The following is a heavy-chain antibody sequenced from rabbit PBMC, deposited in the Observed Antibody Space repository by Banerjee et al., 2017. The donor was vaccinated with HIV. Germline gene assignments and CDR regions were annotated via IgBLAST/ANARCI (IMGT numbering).Heavy chain of an antibody. J-gene: IGHJ6*01. Sequence: QDHLVESGGGLVQPGGSLKLSCKASAFDFSSGGVSWVRQAPGKGLEWIGYIDPVFGTTYYASWVNGRFTISSHIGQNTLYLQLNGLTAADTATYFCARDTTGGDWSLDLWGQGTLVTVS. CDR3: ARDTTGGDWSLDL. D-gene: IGHD7-1*01. V-gene: IGHV1S47*01. CDR1: AFDFSSGG. CDR2: IDPVFGTT.